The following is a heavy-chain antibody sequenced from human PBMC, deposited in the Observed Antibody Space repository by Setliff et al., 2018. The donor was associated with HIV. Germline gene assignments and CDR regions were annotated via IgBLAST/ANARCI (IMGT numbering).Heavy chain of an antibody. CDR2: IYHSGST. D-gene: IGHD6-19*01. V-gene: IGHV4-38-2*01. CDR1: NYSISSAYY. CDR3: ARRPAGAVAGGYGMDV. J-gene: IGHJ6*02. Sequence: KTSETLSLTCAVSNYSISSAYYWGWIRHPPGKGLEWIGSIYHSGSTYYNPSLKSRVTISVDTSKNQFSLKLSSVTAAVTAVYYCARRPAGAVAGGYGMDVWGQGTTVTVSS.